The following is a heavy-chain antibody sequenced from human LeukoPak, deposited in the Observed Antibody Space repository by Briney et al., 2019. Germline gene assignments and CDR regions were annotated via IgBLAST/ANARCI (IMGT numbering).Heavy chain of an antibody. CDR2: TSSSSSTI. CDR1: GFTFSTYR. V-gene: IGHV3-48*01. D-gene: IGHD2-15*01. CDR3: ARLAHDAFDI. J-gene: IGHJ3*02. Sequence: PGGSLRLFCAASGFTFSTYRLNWVRQAPGKGLEWVSYTSSSSSTIYYADSVKGRFTISRDNAKNSLYLQMNSLRAEDTGAYYCARLAHDAFDIWGQGTLVTVSS.